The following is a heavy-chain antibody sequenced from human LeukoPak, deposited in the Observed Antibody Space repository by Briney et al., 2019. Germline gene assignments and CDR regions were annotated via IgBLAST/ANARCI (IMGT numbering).Heavy chain of an antibody. J-gene: IGHJ6*02. D-gene: IGHD3-10*01. V-gene: IGHV1-46*01. CDR1: GYTFTSYY. CDR2: INPSGGST. CDR3: ARDGGFGELFGYYYYGMDV. Sequence: GPSVKVSCKASGYTFTSYYMHWVRQAPGQGLEWMGIINPSGGSTSYAQKFQGRVTMTRDTSTSTVYMELSSLRSEDTAVYYCARDGGFGELFGYYYYGMDVWGQGTTVTVSS.